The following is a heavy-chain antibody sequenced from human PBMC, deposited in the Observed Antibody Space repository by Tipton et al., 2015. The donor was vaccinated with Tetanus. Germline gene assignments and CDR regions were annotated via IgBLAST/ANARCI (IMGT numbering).Heavy chain of an antibody. CDR3: ARERYDSPHYNYVRVGGDDAFDI. J-gene: IGHJ3*02. CDR1: GFTFSAYY. Sequence: QLVQSGGGLVQPGTSLRLSCEASGFTFSAYYMSWIRQAPGKGLEWVSYITSSGSTVYYADSVEGRFTISRDNAKNSVYLQMDSLRAEDTAVYYCARERYDSPHYNYVRVGGDDAFDIWGQGTMVTVSS. V-gene: IGHV3-11*01. CDR2: ITSSGSTV. D-gene: IGHD3-10*01.